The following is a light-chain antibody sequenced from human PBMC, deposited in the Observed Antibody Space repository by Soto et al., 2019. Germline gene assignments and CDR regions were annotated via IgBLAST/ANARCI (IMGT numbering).Light chain of an antibody. J-gene: IGKJ5*01. CDR3: HQIFSAPFT. CDR1: QTIKKY. CDR2: GAS. Sequence: IQMPQSPSSLSASVGDRVTVTCRASQTIKKYLNWYQCKPGKAPKLLIYGASNLQRGVPSRFSGSGSGTDFTLTISRLETEDFATYYCHQIFSAPFTFGQGTRLEIK. V-gene: IGKV1-39*01.